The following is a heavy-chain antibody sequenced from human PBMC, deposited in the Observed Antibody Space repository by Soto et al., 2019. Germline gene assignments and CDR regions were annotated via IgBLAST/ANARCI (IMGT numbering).Heavy chain of an antibody. J-gene: IGHJ4*02. CDR3: AKEAEENEQVPIPGDN. Sequence: WGSLRLSCAASGFTFSSYAMSWVRQAPGKGLEWVSGISGSGTMKYYADSVRGHFTISRENAKNTLHLQMDNLRVEDTAVYYCAKEAEENEQVPIPGDNWGQGTLVTVSS. CDR1: GFTFSSYA. D-gene: IGHD2-2*02. V-gene: IGHV3-23*01. CDR2: ISGSGTMK.